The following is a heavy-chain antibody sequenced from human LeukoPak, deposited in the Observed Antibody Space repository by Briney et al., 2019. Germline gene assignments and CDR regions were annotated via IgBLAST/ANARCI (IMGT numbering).Heavy chain of an antibody. V-gene: IGHV3-30*04. CDR1: GFTFSTFS. J-gene: IGHJ4*02. CDR2: ISKDGSIR. Sequence: PGGSLRLSCAASGFTFSTFSMHWVRQAPGKGLEWVTIISKDGSIRYYVDSVKGRFTISRGNSKNTVHLQMNNLRSEDTAVYYCVRDSGLFDYWGQGTLVTVSS. CDR3: VRDSGLFDY.